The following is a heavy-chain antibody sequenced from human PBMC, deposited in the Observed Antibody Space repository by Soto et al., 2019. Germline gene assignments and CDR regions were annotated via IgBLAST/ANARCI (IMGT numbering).Heavy chain of an antibody. CDR3: ARDGTLYDSSAYYYLY. Sequence: SVKVSCKASGGTFSRYTITWVRQAPGQGLGWMGGITPMFGTPNYAQKFQGRVTITADESTSTAYMELSSLRSEDTAMYYCARDGTLYDSSAYYYLYWGQGTLVTVSS. V-gene: IGHV1-69*13. J-gene: IGHJ4*02. CDR2: ITPMFGTP. CDR1: GGTFSRYT. D-gene: IGHD3-22*01.